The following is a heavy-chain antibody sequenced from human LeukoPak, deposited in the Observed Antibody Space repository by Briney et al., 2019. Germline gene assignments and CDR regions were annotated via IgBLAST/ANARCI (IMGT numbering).Heavy chain of an antibody. D-gene: IGHD4-11*01. J-gene: IGHJ6*03. Sequence: SETLSLTCTVSGGSISSYYWSWIRQPPGKGLEWIGYIYYSGSTNYNPSLKSRVTISVDTSKNQFSLKLRSVTAADTAVYYCARGSHYSNFDYYYNMDVWGKGTTVTVSS. CDR3: ARGSHYSNFDYYYNMDV. V-gene: IGHV4-59*08. CDR1: GGSISSYY. CDR2: IYYSGST.